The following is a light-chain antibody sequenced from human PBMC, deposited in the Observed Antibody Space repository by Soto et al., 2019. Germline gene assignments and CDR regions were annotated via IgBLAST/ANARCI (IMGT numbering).Light chain of an antibody. CDR1: QSVTNNY. V-gene: IGKV3-20*01. J-gene: IGKJ1*01. CDR2: GAS. CDR3: QQYSESPLT. Sequence: EIVLTHSPGTRSLSPGERATLSCSASQSVTNNYLAWYQQKPGQAPRLVIYGASTRATGIPDRFSTTGSGTDFTLTINRLEPEDFAVYDCQQYSESPLTFGQGTKVEIK.